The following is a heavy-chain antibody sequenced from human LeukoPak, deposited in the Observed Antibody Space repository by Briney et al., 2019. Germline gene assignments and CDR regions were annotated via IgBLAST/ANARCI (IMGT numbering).Heavy chain of an antibody. Sequence: SETLSLTCTGSGGSISSYYWTWIRQPAGKGLEWIGRIYTTESTNYNPSLNSRVTTSVDTSNNQFSLKLSSVTAADTAVYYCARQMAVAGKAGFDYWGQGTLVTVSS. V-gene: IGHV4-4*07. J-gene: IGHJ4*02. CDR2: IYTTEST. D-gene: IGHD6-19*01. CDR1: GGSISSYY. CDR3: ARQMAVAGKAGFDY.